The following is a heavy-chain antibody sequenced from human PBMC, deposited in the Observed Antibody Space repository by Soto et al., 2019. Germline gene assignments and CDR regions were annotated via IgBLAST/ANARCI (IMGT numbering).Heavy chain of an antibody. CDR2: ISADSGYT. J-gene: IGHJ6*02. Sequence: QIQLVQSGGGVERLGASVTVSCEASGYIFTTYGLSWVRQTPAHGLEWMGWISADSGYTQYAQFLQDRLTMTRDTSTNTGYMELRDLTSDDTGIYYCARDRPPGSLYGMDAWGQGTAVTVSS. CDR3: ARDRPPGSLYGMDA. V-gene: IGHV1-18*01. CDR1: GYIFTTYG.